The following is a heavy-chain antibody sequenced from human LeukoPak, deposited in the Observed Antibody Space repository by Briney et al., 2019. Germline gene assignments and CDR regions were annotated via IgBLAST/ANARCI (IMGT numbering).Heavy chain of an antibody. D-gene: IGHD2-21*02. Sequence: PSETLSLTCTVYGVSFSGYYWSWIRQPPGKGLEWIGEINHSGNTNYNPSLKSRVTISVDTSKNQFSLKLSSVTAADTAVYYCARGPPHIVVVTAIGFFDYWGQGALVTVSS. CDR3: ARGPPHIVVVTAIGFFDY. CDR2: INHSGNT. V-gene: IGHV4-34*01. J-gene: IGHJ4*02. CDR1: GVSFSGYY.